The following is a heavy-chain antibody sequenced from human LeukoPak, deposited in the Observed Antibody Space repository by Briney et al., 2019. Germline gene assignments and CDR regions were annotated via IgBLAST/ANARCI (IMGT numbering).Heavy chain of an antibody. Sequence: PSETLSLTCTLSGGSISSYYWSWIRQPPGKGLEWIGYIYYSGSTNYSPSLKSRLTISVDTSKNQFSLKPSYVTAADTAVYYSARVQWGCSSNSCYSPYYYYMDVWGKGTTVTVSS. J-gene: IGHJ6*03. CDR3: ARVQWGCSSNSCYSPYYYYMDV. V-gene: IGHV4-59*12. CDR2: IYYSGST. CDR1: GGSISSYY. D-gene: IGHD2-2*02.